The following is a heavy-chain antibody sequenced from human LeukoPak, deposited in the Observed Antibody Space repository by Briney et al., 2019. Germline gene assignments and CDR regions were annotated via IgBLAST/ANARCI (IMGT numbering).Heavy chain of an antibody. V-gene: IGHV1-18*01. CDR3: AMPYYDFWSGYYTGPDY. Sequence: ASVKVSCKASGYTFTSYGISWVRQAPGQGLEWMGWISAYNGNTNYAQKLQGRVTMTTDTSTSTAYMELRSLRSDDTAVYYCAMPYYDFWSGYYTGPDYWGQGTLVTVSS. J-gene: IGHJ4*02. CDR2: ISAYNGNT. D-gene: IGHD3-3*01. CDR1: GYTFTSYG.